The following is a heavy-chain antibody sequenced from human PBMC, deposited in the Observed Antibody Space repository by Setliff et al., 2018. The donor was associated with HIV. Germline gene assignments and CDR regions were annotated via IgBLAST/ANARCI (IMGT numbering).Heavy chain of an antibody. V-gene: IGHV4-4*08. Sequence: PPGKGLEWIGYIYSSEGTNYNPSLKSRVTISIDTSKNQFSLKLSSVTAADTAVYYCARAQYSYGAYYYYYMDVWGKGTTVTVSS. CDR2: IYSSEGT. J-gene: IGHJ6*03. CDR3: ARAQYSYGAYYYYYMDV. D-gene: IGHD5-18*01.